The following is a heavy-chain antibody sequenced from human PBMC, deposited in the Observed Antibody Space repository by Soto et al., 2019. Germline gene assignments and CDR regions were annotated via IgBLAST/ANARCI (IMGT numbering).Heavy chain of an antibody. CDR1: GYTFTSYD. Sequence: VPVKVSCKASGYTFTSYDINWLRQSAGQGLEWMGWMNPNSGNTGYAQKFQGRVTMTRNTSISTAYMELSSLRSEDTAVYYCASYSGSYRGSTYGMDVWGQGTTVTVSS. D-gene: IGHD1-26*01. J-gene: IGHJ6*02. CDR3: ASYSGSYRGSTYGMDV. CDR2: MNPNSGNT. V-gene: IGHV1-8*01.